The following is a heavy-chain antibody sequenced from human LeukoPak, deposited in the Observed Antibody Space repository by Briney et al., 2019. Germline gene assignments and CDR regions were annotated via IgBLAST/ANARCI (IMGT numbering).Heavy chain of an antibody. CDR1: GGSFSGYY. CDR3: ARVAARRPLDY. V-gene: IGHV4-34*01. J-gene: IGHJ4*02. D-gene: IGHD6-6*01. CDR2: INHSGST. Sequence: SETLSLTCAVYGGSFSGYYWSWIRQPPGKGLEWIGEINHSGSTSYNPSLKSRVTISVDTSKNQFSLKLSSVTAADTAVYYCARVAARRPLDYWGQGTLVTVSS.